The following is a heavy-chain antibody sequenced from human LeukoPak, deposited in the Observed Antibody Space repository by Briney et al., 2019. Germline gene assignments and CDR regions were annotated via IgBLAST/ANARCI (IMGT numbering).Heavy chain of an antibody. CDR2: ISSSSSTI. J-gene: IGHJ5*02. CDR1: GFTFSSYS. CDR3: ARDRRMVRGASSSWVFDP. D-gene: IGHD3-10*01. Sequence: GGSLRLSCAASGFTFSSYSMNWVRQAPGKGLEWVSYISSSSSTIYYADSVKGRFTISRDNAKNSLYLQMNSLRAEDTAVYYCARDRRMVRGASSSWVFDPWGQGTLVTVSS. V-gene: IGHV3-48*01.